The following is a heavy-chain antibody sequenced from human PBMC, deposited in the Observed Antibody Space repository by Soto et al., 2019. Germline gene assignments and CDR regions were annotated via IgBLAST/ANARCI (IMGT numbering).Heavy chain of an antibody. CDR2: LSGNSGTT. V-gene: IGHV3-23*01. J-gene: IGHJ4*02. Sequence: PGGSLRLSCAASGFTFSTYAMTWVRQAPGKGLEWVSALSGNSGTTYSADSVKGRFTISRDNSRNTLYLQMSSLRAEDTALYYCAKGSKFTIFSPNDYWGQGT. CDR3: AKGSKFTIFSPNDY. D-gene: IGHD3-3*01. CDR1: GFTFSTYA.